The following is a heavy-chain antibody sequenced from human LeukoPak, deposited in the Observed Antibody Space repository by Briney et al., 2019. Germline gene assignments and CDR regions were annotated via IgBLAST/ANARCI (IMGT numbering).Heavy chain of an antibody. CDR3: ARAPSEIGGYYPEYFRH. CDR1: GFTFSSYW. D-gene: IGHD3-22*01. Sequence: PGGSLRLSCAASGFTFSSYWMHWVRQAPGKGLVWVSRPKSDGSTSYADSVKGRFTISRDNAKNTVSLLMTSLRAEDTGVYYCARAPSEIGGYYPEYFRHWGQGTLVIASS. J-gene: IGHJ1*01. CDR2: PKSDGST. V-gene: IGHV3-74*01.